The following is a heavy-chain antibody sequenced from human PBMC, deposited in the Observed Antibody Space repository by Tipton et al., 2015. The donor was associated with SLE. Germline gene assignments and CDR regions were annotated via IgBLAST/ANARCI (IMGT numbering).Heavy chain of an antibody. CDR2: VHSSGST. D-gene: IGHD5-12*01. V-gene: IGHV4-59*11. Sequence: TLSLTCTVPGGSISSHYWSWIRQPPGKRLEWIGHVHSSGSTFYNPSLKSRVSISMDTSKNQVSLRMTSVTAADTAVYYCATSGYDFLSWFDPWGQGTPVTVSS. CDR3: ATSGYDFLSWFDP. J-gene: IGHJ5*02. CDR1: GGSISSHY.